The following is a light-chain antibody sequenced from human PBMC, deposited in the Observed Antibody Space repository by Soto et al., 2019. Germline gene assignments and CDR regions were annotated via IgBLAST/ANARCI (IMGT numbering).Light chain of an antibody. Sequence: DIQMTQSPSTLSASVGDRVTITCRASPSISSCLAWYQQKPGKAPKLLIYTASNLKSGVPSRFSGSGPGTEFPLTISSLQPDDCATYYCQEYNSDSGLTCGGVTKVEIK. CDR1: PSISSC. CDR3: QEYNSDSGLT. CDR2: TAS. J-gene: IGKJ4*01. V-gene: IGKV1-5*03.